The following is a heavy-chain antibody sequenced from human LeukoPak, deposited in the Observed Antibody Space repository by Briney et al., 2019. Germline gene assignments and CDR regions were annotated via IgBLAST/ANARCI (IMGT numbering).Heavy chain of an antibody. CDR2: IYYSGGT. CDR3: ARDDSSSDHDAFDI. CDR1: GGSISSYY. Sequence: SETLSLTCTVSGGSISSYYWSWLRQPPGKGLEGVGYIYYSGGTNYNPSLKSRVTISVDTSKNQFSLKLSSVTAADTAVYYCARDDSSSDHDAFDIWGQGTMVTVSS. J-gene: IGHJ3*02. V-gene: IGHV4-59*01. D-gene: IGHD6-19*01.